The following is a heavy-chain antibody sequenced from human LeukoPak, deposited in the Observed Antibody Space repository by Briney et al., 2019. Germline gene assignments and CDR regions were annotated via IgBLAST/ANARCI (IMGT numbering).Heavy chain of an antibody. D-gene: IGHD1-20*01. J-gene: IGHJ4*02. V-gene: IGHV3-21*01. CDR1: GFTFSSYS. CDR2: ISSSSSYI. Sequence: GETLRLSCAASGFTFSSYSMNWVRQAPGKGLEWVSSISSSSSYIYYADSVKGRFTISRDNAKNSLYLQMNGLRTEDTAVYYCARLLVYNSGGEAFDHWGQGTLVTVSS. CDR3: ARLLVYNSGGEAFDH.